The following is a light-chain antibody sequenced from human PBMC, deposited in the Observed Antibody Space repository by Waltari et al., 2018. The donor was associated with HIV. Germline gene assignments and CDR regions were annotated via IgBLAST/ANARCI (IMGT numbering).Light chain of an antibody. CDR3: AAWDDSLSGWV. Sequence: QSVLTQPPPASGTPGQRVTISCSGTRPNIGSHPFYWYQQLPGTAPKLLIYRNNQRPSGVPDRFSGPKSGTSASLAISGLRSEDEADYYCAAWDDSLSGWVFGGGTKLTVL. V-gene: IGLV1-47*01. CDR2: RNN. J-gene: IGLJ3*02. CDR1: RPNIGSHP.